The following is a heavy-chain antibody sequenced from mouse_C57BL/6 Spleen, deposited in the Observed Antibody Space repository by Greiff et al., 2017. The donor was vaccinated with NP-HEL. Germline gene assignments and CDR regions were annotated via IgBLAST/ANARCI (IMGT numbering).Heavy chain of an antibody. Sequence: VQLQQSGPELVKPGASVKISCKASGYSFTGYYMNWVKQSPEKSLEWIGEINPSTGGTTYNQKFKAKATLTVDKSSSTAYMQLKSLTSEDSAVYYCAEGYGSSYDYWGQGTTLTVSS. D-gene: IGHD1-1*01. CDR2: INPSTGGT. V-gene: IGHV1-42*01. J-gene: IGHJ2*01. CDR3: AEGYGSSYDY. CDR1: GYSFTGYY.